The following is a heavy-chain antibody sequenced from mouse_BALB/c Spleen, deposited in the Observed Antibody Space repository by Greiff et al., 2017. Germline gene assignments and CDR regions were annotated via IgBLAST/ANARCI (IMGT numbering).Heavy chain of an antibody. Sequence: EVKLVESGGGLVQPGGSRKLSCAASGFTFSSFGMHWVRQAPEKGLEWVAYISSGSSTIYYADTVKGRFTISRDNPKNTLFLQMTSLRSEDTAMYYCAREEVYYGNPFAYWGQGTLVTVSA. D-gene: IGHD2-1*01. V-gene: IGHV5-17*02. J-gene: IGHJ3*01. CDR1: GFTFSSFG. CDR2: ISSGSSTI. CDR3: AREEVYYGNPFAY.